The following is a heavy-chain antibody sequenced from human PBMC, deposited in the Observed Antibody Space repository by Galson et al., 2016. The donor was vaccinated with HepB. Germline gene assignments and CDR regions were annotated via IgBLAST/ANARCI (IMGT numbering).Heavy chain of an antibody. D-gene: IGHD4-17*01. CDR2: ISSTSTYT. V-gene: IGHV3-11*06. J-gene: IGHJ4*02. CDR1: GFSFSNYY. Sequence: SLRLSCAASGFSFSNYYMTWIRKAPGKGLEWISYISSTSTYTNYADSVKGRFTISRDNVKNSLYLQMNILRAEDTAVYYCARDPLRYGDRHFDYWGQGTLVTVSS. CDR3: ARDPLRYGDRHFDY.